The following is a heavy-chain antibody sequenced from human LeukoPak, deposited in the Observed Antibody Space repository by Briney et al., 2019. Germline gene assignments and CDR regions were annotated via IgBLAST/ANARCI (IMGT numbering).Heavy chain of an antibody. CDR1: GFIFSNYW. CDR3: ARDWSAGAWTDLDY. Sequence: PGGSLRLSCATSGFIFSNYWMTWVRQAPGKGLEWVANVKADGNDKNFVDSVKGRFTISRDNAKNSLYLQMNSLRAEDTAVYYCARDWSAGAWTDLDYXXXGXLXTVSS. J-gene: IGHJ4*02. CDR2: VKADGNDK. D-gene: IGHD3/OR15-3a*01. V-gene: IGHV3-7*01.